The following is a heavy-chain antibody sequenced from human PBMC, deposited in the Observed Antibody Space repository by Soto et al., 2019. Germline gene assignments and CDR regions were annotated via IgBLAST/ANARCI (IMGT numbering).Heavy chain of an antibody. V-gene: IGHV3-30-3*01. J-gene: IGHJ2*01. CDR2: ISYDGSDK. Sequence: QVQLVESGGGVAQPGKSLRLSCPASGFTFSSYAMHWVRQAPGKGLEWVARISYDGSDKDYADSVKGRFTISRDNSKNTLYLQMNSLTPEDTAVYYCARAPMYYYDSSGYWYFDLWGRGTLVTVSS. CDR3: ARAPMYYYDSSGYWYFDL. D-gene: IGHD3-22*01. CDR1: GFTFSSYA.